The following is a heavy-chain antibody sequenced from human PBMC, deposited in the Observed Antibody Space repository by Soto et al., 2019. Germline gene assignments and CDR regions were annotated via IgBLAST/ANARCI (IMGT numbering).Heavy chain of an antibody. J-gene: IGHJ4*02. Sequence: SETLSLTCTVSGGSFKSGSYSWSWIRQPPGKGLEWIGYVYHTGRTSYNPSLKSRVSISMDTSKNQFSLNLDPVTAADTAVYFCARDFAYFDSWGQGTLVTVSS. V-gene: IGHV4-61*01. CDR3: ARDFAYFDS. CDR2: VYHTGRT. D-gene: IGHD3-3*01. CDR1: GGSFKSGSYS.